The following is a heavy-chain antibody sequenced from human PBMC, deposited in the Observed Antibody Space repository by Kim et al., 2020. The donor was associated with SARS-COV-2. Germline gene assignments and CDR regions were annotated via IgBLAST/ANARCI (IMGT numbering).Heavy chain of an antibody. V-gene: IGHV3-21*01. Sequence: GGSLRLSCAASGFTFSSYSMNWVRQAPGKGLEWVSSISSSSSYIYYADSVKGRFTISRDNAKNSLYLQMNSLRAEDTAVYYCARDRVENIVVVPADVSYYYYGMDVWGQGTTVTVSS. CDR2: ISSSSSYI. J-gene: IGHJ6*02. CDR1: GFTFSSYS. D-gene: IGHD2-2*01. CDR3: ARDRVENIVVVPADVSYYYYGMDV.